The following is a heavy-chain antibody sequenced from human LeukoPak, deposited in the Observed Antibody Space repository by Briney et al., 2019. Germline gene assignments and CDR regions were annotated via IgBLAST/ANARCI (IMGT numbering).Heavy chain of an antibody. CDR3: ARDLLLFSSSWPRDPYYYYYGMDV. CDR2: IYYSGST. Sequence: PSQTLSLTCTVSGGSVSSGSYYWSWIRQPPGKGLEWIGYIYYSGSTNYNPSLKSRVTISVDTSKNQFSLKLSSVTAADTAVYYCARDLLLFSSSWPRDPYYYYYGMDVWGQGTTVTVSS. V-gene: IGHV4-61*01. CDR1: GGSVSSGSYY. J-gene: IGHJ6*02. D-gene: IGHD6-13*01.